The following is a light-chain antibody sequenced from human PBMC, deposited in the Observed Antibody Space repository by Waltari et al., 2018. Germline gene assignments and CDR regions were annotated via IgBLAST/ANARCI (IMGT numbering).Light chain of an antibody. CDR2: VAS. CDR1: QSIGNY. CDR3: QQSYIPPLT. Sequence: DIQMTQSPSSLSASLGDTVTITCRTSQSIGNYLNWYQHKPGQAPKLLIYVASILQRGVPSRFSGRGSGTDFTLTISSLQLEDFATYYCQQSYIPPLTFGGGTKVEIK. J-gene: IGKJ4*01. V-gene: IGKV1-39*01.